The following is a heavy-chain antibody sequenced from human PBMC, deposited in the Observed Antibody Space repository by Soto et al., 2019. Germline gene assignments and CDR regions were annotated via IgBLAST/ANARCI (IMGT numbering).Heavy chain of an antibody. CDR3: ASSETTRDAFDI. D-gene: IGHD4-17*01. Sequence: APVKVSCKASGYTCTGYYMHWVRQAPGQGLEWMGWINPNSGGTNYAQKFQGWVTMTRDTSISTAYMELSRLRSEDTAVYYCASSETTRDAFDIWGQGTMVTVSS. V-gene: IGHV1-2*04. CDR2: INPNSGGT. CDR1: GYTCTGYY. J-gene: IGHJ3*02.